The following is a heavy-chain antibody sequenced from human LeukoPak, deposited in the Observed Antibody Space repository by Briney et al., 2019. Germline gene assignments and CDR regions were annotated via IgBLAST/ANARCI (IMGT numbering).Heavy chain of an antibody. Sequence: GGSLRLSCAASGFIFSNSWMNWVRQAPGKGLEWVAKIKPDGSEKYYVDSVKGRFTISRDNAENSLYLQMNSLRAEDTALYYCAKDIDPYCSGGSCSRFDPWGQGTLVTVSS. CDR1: GFIFSNSW. V-gene: IGHV3-7*03. CDR3: AKDIDPYCSGGSCSRFDP. CDR2: IKPDGSEK. J-gene: IGHJ5*02. D-gene: IGHD2-15*01.